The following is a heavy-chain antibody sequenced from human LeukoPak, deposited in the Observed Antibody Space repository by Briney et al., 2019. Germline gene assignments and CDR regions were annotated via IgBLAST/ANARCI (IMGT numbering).Heavy chain of an antibody. CDR3: ARDNMFVVAGTRAYFDY. Sequence: ASVKVSCKASGYTFTSYGISWVPQAPGQGLEWIGWISDYNGNTNYAQKLQGRVTMTTDTSTSTAYMELRSLRSDDTAGYYCARDNMFVVAGTRAYFDYWGQGTLVTVSS. CDR1: GYTFTSYG. V-gene: IGHV1-18*01. CDR2: ISDYNGNT. D-gene: IGHD6-19*01. J-gene: IGHJ4*02.